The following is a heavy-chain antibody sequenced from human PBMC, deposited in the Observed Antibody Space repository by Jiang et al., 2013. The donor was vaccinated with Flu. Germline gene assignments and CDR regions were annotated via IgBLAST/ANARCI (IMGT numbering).Heavy chain of an antibody. V-gene: IGHV3-66*01. Sequence: LVQPGGSLRLSCAASGFNVRNNYMSWVRQAPGKGLEWVSIIYSAGNTDYTDSVKDRFTISRDNSKNTLYLQMNSLRVDDTAVYFCASGDFWSLYYDSWGQGTLVTVSS. CDR3: ASGDFWSLYYDS. CDR2: IYSAGNT. D-gene: IGHD3-3*01. J-gene: IGHJ4*02. CDR1: GFNVRNNY.